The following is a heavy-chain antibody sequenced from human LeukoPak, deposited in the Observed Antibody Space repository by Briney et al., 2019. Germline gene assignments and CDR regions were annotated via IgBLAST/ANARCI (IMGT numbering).Heavy chain of an antibody. Sequence: GGSLRLSCAASGFTFDDYDMSWVRQAPGKGLEWVSGINWSGGSTDYADSVKGRFTISRDNAKNSLYLQMNSLRAEDTALYYCARGGIAAAGAYYYYMDVWGKGTTVTISS. CDR2: INWSGGST. D-gene: IGHD6-13*01. CDR3: ARGGIAAAGAYYYYMDV. CDR1: GFTFDDYD. V-gene: IGHV3-20*04. J-gene: IGHJ6*03.